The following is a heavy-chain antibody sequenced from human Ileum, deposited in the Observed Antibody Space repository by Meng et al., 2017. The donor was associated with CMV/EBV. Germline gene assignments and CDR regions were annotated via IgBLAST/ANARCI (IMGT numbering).Heavy chain of an antibody. CDR2: ITTTSSAT. V-gene: IGHV3-48*02. J-gene: IGHJ4*02. CDR3: VGDCSATSCLGY. CDR1: GFIFSSFG. D-gene: IGHD2-2*01. Sequence: GESLKISCAASGFIFSSFGMNWVRQAPGKGLQWVSYITTTSSATLYADSVMGRFTISRDNAKNSLYLQMNSLTDEDTAVYFCVGDCSATSCLGYWGQGTLVTVSS.